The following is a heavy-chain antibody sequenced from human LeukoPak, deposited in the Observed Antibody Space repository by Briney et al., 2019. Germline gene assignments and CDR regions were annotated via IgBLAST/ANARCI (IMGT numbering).Heavy chain of an antibody. CDR3: ATMIMITFGGVSRLDY. CDR2: INPSGGST. V-gene: IGHV1-46*01. CDR1: GYTFTSCY. Sequence: GASVKVSCKASGYTFTSCYMHWVRQAPGQGLAWMGIINPSGGSTSYAQKFRGRLIITRDTSTSTVHMELSSLRSDDTAVYYCATMIMITFGGVSRLDYWAQGTLVTVPS. J-gene: IGHJ4*02. D-gene: IGHD3-16*01.